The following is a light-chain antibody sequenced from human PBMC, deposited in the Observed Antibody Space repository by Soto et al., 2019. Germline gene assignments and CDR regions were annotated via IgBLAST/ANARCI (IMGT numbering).Light chain of an antibody. CDR2: GNS. J-gene: IGLJ2*01. V-gene: IGLV1-40*01. CDR1: SSNIGADYD. Sequence: QSVLTQPPSVSGAPGQRVTFSCTGSSSNIGADYDVHWYQQFPGTAPKLLIYGNSNRPSGVPDRFSGSKTGTSASLAITGLQAEDEADYYCQSYDSSLSGSVFGGGTKLTVL. CDR3: QSYDSSLSGSV.